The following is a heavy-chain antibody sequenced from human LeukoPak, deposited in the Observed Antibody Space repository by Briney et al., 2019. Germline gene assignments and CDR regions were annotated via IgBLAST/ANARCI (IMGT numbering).Heavy chain of an antibody. J-gene: IGHJ4*02. CDR2: IYYSGYI. D-gene: IGHD4-23*01. V-gene: IGHV4-59*01. Sequence: PSETLSLTCTVSGGSISSSYWSWIRQPPGKGLEWIASIYYSGYINHNPSLKSRVTISVDTSKNQVSLRLSSVTAADTAVYYCARDYGGGRYFDYWGQGILVTVSS. CDR3: ARDYGGGRYFDY. CDR1: GGSISSSY.